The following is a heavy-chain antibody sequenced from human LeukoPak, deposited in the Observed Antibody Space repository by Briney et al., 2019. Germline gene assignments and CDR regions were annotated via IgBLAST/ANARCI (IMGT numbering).Heavy chain of an antibody. V-gene: IGHV3-7*04. CDR2: IKQDGSEK. D-gene: IGHD2-2*01. J-gene: IGHJ4*02. CDR1: GFTFSSYW. CDR3: ARADQGPLDY. Sequence: PGGSLRLSCAASGFTFSSYWMSWVRQAPGKGLEWVANIKQDGSEKYFVDSVKGRFTISRDNARNTVYLHMNSLRAEDTAVFYCARADQGPLDYWGQGTLVTVSS.